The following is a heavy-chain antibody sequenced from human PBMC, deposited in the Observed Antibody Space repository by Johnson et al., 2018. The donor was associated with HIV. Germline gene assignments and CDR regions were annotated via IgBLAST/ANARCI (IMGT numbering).Heavy chain of an antibody. D-gene: IGHD6-6*01. CDR1: GFTFDDYA. J-gene: IGHJ3*02. CDR2: ISWNSGST. CDR3: ARARGEGAARTDAFDI. Sequence: EVQLVESGGGLVQPGRSLRLSCAASGFTFDDYAMHWVRQAPGKGLEWVSGISWNSGSTGYADSVKGRFTISRDNAKNSLYLQMNSLRAEDTALYYCARARGEGAARTDAFDIWGQGTMVTVS. V-gene: IGHV3-9*01.